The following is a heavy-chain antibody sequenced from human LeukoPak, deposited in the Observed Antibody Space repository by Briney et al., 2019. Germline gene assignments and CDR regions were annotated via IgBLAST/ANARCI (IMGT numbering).Heavy chain of an antibody. CDR3: ARGVPSPFPDPFDH. Sequence: PGGSLRLSCAVSGFTVSNNYLSWVRQAPGKGPEWVSVIYSGGATHYADSVKGRFTISRDNSKNTLYLQMNSLRSEDTAVYYCARGVPSPFPDPFDHWSQGTLVTVSS. J-gene: IGHJ4*02. CDR1: GFTVSNNY. D-gene: IGHD2/OR15-2a*01. CDR2: IYSGGAT. V-gene: IGHV3-66*02.